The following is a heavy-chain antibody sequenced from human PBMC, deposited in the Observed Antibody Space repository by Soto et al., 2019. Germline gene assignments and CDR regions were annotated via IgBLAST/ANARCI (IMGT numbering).Heavy chain of an antibody. CDR3: AVGDYDILTGYYISYYGMDV. CDR1: GFTFSSYS. Sequence: PGGSLRLSCAASGFTFSSYSMNWVRQAPGKGLEWVSSISSSSSYIYYADSVKGRFTISRDNAKNSLYLQMNSLRAEDTAVYYCAVGDYDILTGYYISYYGMDVWGQGTTVTVSS. CDR2: ISSSSSYI. V-gene: IGHV3-21*01. J-gene: IGHJ6*02. D-gene: IGHD3-9*01.